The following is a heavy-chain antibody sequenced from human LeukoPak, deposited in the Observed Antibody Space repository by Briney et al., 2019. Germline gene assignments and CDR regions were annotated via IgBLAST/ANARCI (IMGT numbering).Heavy chain of an antibody. CDR3: ARLGYVDTAMVLIDWYFDL. V-gene: IGHV4-59*08. D-gene: IGHD5-18*01. CDR2: IYYSGST. CDR1: GGSISSYY. Sequence: SETLSLTCTVSGGSISSYYWSWIRQPPGKGLEWIGYIYYSGSTNYNPSLKSRVTISVDTSKNQFSLKLSSVTAADTAMYYCARLGYVDTAMVLIDWYFDLWGRGTLVTVSS. J-gene: IGHJ2*01.